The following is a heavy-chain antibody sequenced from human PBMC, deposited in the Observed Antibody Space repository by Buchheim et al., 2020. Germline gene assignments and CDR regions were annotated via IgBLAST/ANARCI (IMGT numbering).Heavy chain of an antibody. J-gene: IGHJ6*02. D-gene: IGHD2-15*01. CDR1: GFTFSSYS. CDR3: ARQGRYCSGGSCYSGDHYYYGMDV. CDR2: ISSSSSTI. V-gene: IGHV3-48*02. Sequence: VQLMESGGGLVQPGGSLRLSCAASGFTFSSYSMNWVRQAPGKGLEWVSYISSSSSTIYYADSVKGRFTISRDNAKNSLYLQMNSLRDEDTAVYYCARQGRYCSGGSCYSGDHYYYGMDVWGQGTT.